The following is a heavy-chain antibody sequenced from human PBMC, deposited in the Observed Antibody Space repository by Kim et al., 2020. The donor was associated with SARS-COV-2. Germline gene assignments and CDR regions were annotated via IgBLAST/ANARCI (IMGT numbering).Heavy chain of an antibody. CDR1: GFTFSSYS. J-gene: IGHJ5*02. D-gene: IGHD1-26*01. CDR3: AREGLGATRELRWFDP. CDR2: ISSSSSTI. V-gene: IGHV3-48*02. Sequence: GGSLRLSCAASGFTFSSYSMNWVRQAPGKGLEWVSYISSSSSTIYYADSVKGRFTISRDNAKNSLYLQMNCLRDEDTAVYYCAREGLGATRELRWFDPWGQGTLVTVSS.